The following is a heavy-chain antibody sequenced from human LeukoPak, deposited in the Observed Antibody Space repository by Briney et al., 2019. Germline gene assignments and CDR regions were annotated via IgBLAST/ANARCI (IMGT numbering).Heavy chain of an antibody. CDR2: ISWNSGSI. CDR1: GFTFDDYA. J-gene: IGHJ4*02. Sequence: GGSLRLSCAASGFTFDDYAMHRVRQAPGKGLEWVSGISWNSGSIGYADSVKGRFTISRDNAKNSLYLQMNSLRAEDTALYYCAKDIGFDYYDSSGYFDYWGQGTLVTVSS. CDR3: AKDIGFDYYDSSGYFDY. V-gene: IGHV3-9*01. D-gene: IGHD3-22*01.